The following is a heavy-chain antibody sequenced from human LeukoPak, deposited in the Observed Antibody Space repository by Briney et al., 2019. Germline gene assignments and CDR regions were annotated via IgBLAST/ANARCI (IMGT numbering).Heavy chain of an antibody. V-gene: IGHV1-46*01. CDR3: ARADSYSGSSFGYGMDV. CDR2: INPSGGST. D-gene: IGHD1-26*01. J-gene: IGHJ6*02. CDR1: GYTFTGYY. Sequence: PWASVKVSCKASGYTFTGYYMHWVRQAPGQGLEWMGIINPSGGSTSYAQKFQGRVTMTRDTSTSTVYMELSSLRSEDTAVYYCARADSYSGSSFGYGMDVWGQGTTVTVSS.